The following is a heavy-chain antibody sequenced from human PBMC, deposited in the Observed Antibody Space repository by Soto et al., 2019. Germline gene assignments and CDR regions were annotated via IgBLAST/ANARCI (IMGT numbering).Heavy chain of an antibody. CDR1: GFTFSSYG. D-gene: IGHD3-10*01. J-gene: IGHJ6*04. V-gene: IGHV3-33*06. CDR3: AKDQNYYGSGSYMDV. CDR2: IWYDGSNK. Sequence: GGSLRLSCAASGFTFSSYGMHWVRQAPGKGLEWVAVIWYDGSNKYYADSVKGRFTISRDNSKNTLYLQMNSLRAEDTAVYYCAKDQNYYGSGSYMDVWGKGTTVTVSS.